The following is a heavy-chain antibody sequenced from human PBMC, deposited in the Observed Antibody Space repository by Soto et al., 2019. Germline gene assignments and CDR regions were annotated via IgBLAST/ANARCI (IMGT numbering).Heavy chain of an antibody. D-gene: IGHD3-22*01. CDR3: ARGALGDITMTVGMFDS. V-gene: IGHV4-61*01. CDR2: IYYSGCT. Sequence: QVQLQESGPGLVKPSETLSLTCTVSGASVSSGSYSWSWIRQPPGKGLEWIGYIYYSGCTNYNPSLKSRVTISVDTSKNQFSLKLSSVTAADTAVYYCARGALGDITMTVGMFDSWGQGTLVTVSS. J-gene: IGHJ4*02. CDR1: GASVSSGSYS.